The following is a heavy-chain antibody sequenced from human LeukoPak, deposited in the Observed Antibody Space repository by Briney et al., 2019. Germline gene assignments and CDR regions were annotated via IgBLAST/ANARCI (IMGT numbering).Heavy chain of an antibody. CDR3: ARDNGPYNWFDP. Sequence: GSLRLSCAASGFTFSSYSMNWVRQAPGKGLEWVSSISSSSSYMYYADSVKGRFTISRDNARNSLYLQMNSLRAEDTAVYYCARDNGPYNWFDPWGQGTLVTVSS. CDR1: GFTFSSYS. V-gene: IGHV3-21*06. CDR2: ISSSSSYM. J-gene: IGHJ5*02. D-gene: IGHD4-17*01.